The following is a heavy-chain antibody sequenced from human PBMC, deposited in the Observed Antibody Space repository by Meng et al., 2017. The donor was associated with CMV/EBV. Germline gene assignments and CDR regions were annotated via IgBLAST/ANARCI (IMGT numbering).Heavy chain of an antibody. Sequence: QWQLKEPGPGLVKPSETLSLTCIVSGASIKNYNWNWVRQPAGQGLEWIGLIQVIGHTVYNPSLKSRVTVSLDASKSQFSLTLNSVTAADTATYYCAGSRPGGGACDYWGQGILVTVSS. J-gene: IGHJ4*02. CDR2: IQVIGHT. V-gene: IGHV4-4*07. D-gene: IGHD3-16*01. CDR1: GASIKNYN. CDR3: AGSRPGGGACDY.